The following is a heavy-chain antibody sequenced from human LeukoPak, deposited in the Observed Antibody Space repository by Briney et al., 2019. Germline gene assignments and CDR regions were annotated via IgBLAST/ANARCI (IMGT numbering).Heavy chain of an antibody. J-gene: IGHJ4*02. V-gene: IGHV3-30*18. Sequence: GGSLRLSCAASGFTFSSYGMHWVRQAPGKGLEWVAVISYDGSNKYYADSVKGRFTISRDNSKNTLYLQMNSLRAEDTAVYYCAKSGGYYYGSGSHYYFDYWGQGTLVTVSS. CDR2: ISYDGSNK. D-gene: IGHD3-10*01. CDR3: AKSGGYYYGSGSHYYFDY. CDR1: GFTFSSYG.